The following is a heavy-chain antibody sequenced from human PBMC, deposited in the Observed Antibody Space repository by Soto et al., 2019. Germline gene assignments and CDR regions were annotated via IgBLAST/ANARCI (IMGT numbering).Heavy chain of an antibody. CDR3: AKDGYKGSRIQLWHRVREMDV. CDR2: ISYDGSNK. V-gene: IGHV3-30*18. J-gene: IGHJ6*02. Sequence: GGSLRLSCAASGFTFSSYGMHWVRQAPGKGLEWVAVISYDGSNKYYADSVKGRFTISRDNSKNTLYLQMNSLRAEDTAVYYCAKDGYKGSRIQLWHRVREMDVWGQGTTVTVSS. CDR1: GFTFSSYG. D-gene: IGHD5-18*01.